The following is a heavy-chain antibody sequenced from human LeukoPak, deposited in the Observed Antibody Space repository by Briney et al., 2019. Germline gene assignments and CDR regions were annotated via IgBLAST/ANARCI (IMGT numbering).Heavy chain of an antibody. Sequence: ASVKVSCKASGYTFTGYYIQWVRQAPGQGLEWMGWINPNSGDTKYEQRFQGRVTMTRDTSISTAYMELTRLRSDDAAVYFCARDGSWSSISYSLYWGQGTLVTVSS. V-gene: IGHV1-2*02. CDR2: INPNSGDT. J-gene: IGHJ4*02. D-gene: IGHD2-2*01. CDR3: ARDGSWSSISYSLY. CDR1: GYTFTGYY.